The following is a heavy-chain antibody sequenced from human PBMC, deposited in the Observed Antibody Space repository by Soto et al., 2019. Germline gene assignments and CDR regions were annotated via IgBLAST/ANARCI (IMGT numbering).Heavy chain of an antibody. D-gene: IGHD3-10*01. V-gene: IGHV3-66*01. Sequence: ESGGGLVQPGGSLRLSCAASGFTVSSNYMTWVRQAPGKGLEWVSIIYNGGSTYYADSVKGRFTISRDNSKNTLYLQMNSLRAEDTAVYYCARAGGSGTARSYWYYFDYWGQGTLVTVSS. CDR2: IYNGGST. J-gene: IGHJ4*02. CDR1: GFTVSSNY. CDR3: ARAGGSGTARSYWYYFDY.